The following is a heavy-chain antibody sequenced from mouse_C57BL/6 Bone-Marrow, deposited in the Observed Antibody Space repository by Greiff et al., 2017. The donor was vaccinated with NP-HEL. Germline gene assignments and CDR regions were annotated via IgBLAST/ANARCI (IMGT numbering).Heavy chain of an antibody. V-gene: IGHV2-2*01. J-gene: IGHJ4*01. CDR3: ARLPSYYGSSYYAMDY. CDR1: GFSLTSYG. D-gene: IGHD1-1*01. CDR2: IWSGGST. Sequence: VQLVESGPGLVQPSQSLSITCTVSGFSLTSYGVHWVRQSPGKGLEWLGVIWSGGSTDYNAAFISRLSISKDNSKSQVFFKMNSLQADDTAIYYCARLPSYYGSSYYAMDYWGQGTSVTVSS.